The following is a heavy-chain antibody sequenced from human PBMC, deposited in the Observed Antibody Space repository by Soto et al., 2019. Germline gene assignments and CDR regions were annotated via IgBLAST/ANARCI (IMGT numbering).Heavy chain of an antibody. CDR3: ARSPRSIVGATRWFDP. CDR1: GGSISSSSYY. V-gene: IGHV4-39*01. CDR2: IYYSGST. D-gene: IGHD1-26*01. J-gene: IGHJ5*02. Sequence: SETLSLTCTVSGGSISSSSYYWGWIRQPPGKGLEWIGSIYYSGSTYYNPSLKSRVTISVDTSKNQFSLKLSSVTAADTAVYYCARSPRSIVGATRWFDPWGQGTLVTVS.